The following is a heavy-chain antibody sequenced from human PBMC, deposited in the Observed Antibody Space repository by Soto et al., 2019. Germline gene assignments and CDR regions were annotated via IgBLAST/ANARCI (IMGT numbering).Heavy chain of an antibody. V-gene: IGHV4-30-2*01. J-gene: IGHJ6*02. CDR1: GGSISTGVYS. CDR3: ARGHYRYAMDV. CDR2: INHSGST. Sequence: LSLTCDVSGGSISTGVYSWNWIRQPPGKGLEWVGYINHSGSTYDNPSLKSRVTMSVNRSKNQFSLNLTSVTAADTAVYFCARGHYRYAMDVWGQGTTVTVSS.